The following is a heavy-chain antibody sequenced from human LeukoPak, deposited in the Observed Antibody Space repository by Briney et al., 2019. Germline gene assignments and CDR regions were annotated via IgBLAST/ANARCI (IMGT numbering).Heavy chain of an antibody. D-gene: IGHD2-2*01. Sequence: PGGSLRLSCAASGFTFSSYSMNWVRQAPGKGLEWVSSISSSSSYIYYADSVKGRFTISRDNAKNSLYLQMNSLRAEDTAVYYCAGDQSVVVPAAHDYWGQGTLVTVSS. J-gene: IGHJ4*02. CDR1: GFTFSSYS. CDR2: ISSSSSYI. V-gene: IGHV3-21*01. CDR3: AGDQSVVVPAAHDY.